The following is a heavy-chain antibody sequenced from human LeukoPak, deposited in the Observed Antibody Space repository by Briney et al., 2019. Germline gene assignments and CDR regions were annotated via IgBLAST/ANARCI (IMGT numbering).Heavy chain of an antibody. Sequence: SETLSLTCTVSGGSISSSSYYWGWIRQPPGKGLEWIGSIYYSGSTYYHPSLKSRVTISVDTSKNQFSLKLSSVTAADTAVYYCARRAMVRGVIIKFNYYYYMDVWGRGTTVTISS. CDR1: GGSISSSSYY. CDR2: IYYSGST. CDR3: ARRAMVRGVIIKFNYYYYMDV. J-gene: IGHJ6*03. D-gene: IGHD3-10*01. V-gene: IGHV4-39*01.